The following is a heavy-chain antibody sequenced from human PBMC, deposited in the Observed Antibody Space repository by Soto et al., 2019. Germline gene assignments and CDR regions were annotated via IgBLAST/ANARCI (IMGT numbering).Heavy chain of an antibody. V-gene: IGHV4-39*01. D-gene: IGHD2-8*02. CDR1: GGSISSSSYY. Sequence: SSETLCLTCTVSGGSISSSSYYWGWIRQPPGKGLEWIGSIYYSGSTYYNPSLKSRVTISVDTSKNQFSLKLSSVTAADTAVYYCARHGDGYWYYFDYWGQGTLVTVSS. CDR3: ARHGDGYWYYFDY. J-gene: IGHJ4*02. CDR2: IYYSGST.